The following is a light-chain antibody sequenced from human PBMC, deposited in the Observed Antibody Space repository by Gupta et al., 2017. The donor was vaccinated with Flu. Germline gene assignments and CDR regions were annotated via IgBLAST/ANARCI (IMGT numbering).Light chain of an antibody. CDR3: QVWDTSSEHRV. CDR1: DIRSKM. J-gene: IGLJ3*02. V-gene: IGLV3-21*02. CDR2: DDS. Sequence: TGKITCGGNDIRSKMVHWYQQKAGRAPVLVVNDDSDRPSGVPERFSGSNSGNTATLTISRVEAGDEADYYCQVWDTSSEHRVFGGGTKLTVL.